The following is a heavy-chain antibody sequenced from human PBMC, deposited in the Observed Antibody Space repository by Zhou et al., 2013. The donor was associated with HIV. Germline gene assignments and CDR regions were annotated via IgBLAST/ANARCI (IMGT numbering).Heavy chain of an antibody. CDR3: ARNVQLDRRGWFDP. V-gene: IGHV1-69*05. J-gene: IGHJ5*02. Sequence: QVQLVQSGAEVRRPGSSVKVSCRASGGTFSSYGISWVRQAPGQGLEWMGGIIPIFGVADYARKFQGRVTITTDESTSTAYMELSSLRSEDTAVYYCARNVQLDRRGWFDPWGQGTLVIVSS. CDR2: IIPIFGVA. D-gene: IGHD1-1*01. CDR1: GGTFSSYG.